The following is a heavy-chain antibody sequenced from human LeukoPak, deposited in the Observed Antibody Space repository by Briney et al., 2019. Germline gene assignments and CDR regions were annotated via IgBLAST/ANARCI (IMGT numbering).Heavy chain of an antibody. CDR3: AREGPYDFWSGYLDY. D-gene: IGHD3-3*01. J-gene: IGHJ4*02. CDR1: GGSISSYY. V-gene: IGHV4-59*01. CDR2: IYYSGST. Sequence: PSETLSLTCTVSGGSISSYYWSWIRQPPGKGLEWIGYIYYSGSTNHNPSLKSRVTISVDTSKNQFSLKLSSVTAADTAVYYCAREGPYDFWSGYLDYWGQGTLVTVSS.